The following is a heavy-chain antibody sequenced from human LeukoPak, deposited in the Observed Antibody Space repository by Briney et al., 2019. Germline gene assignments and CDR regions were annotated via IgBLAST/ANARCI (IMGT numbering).Heavy chain of an antibody. CDR1: GGSISSYY. CDR2: IYYSGST. CDR3: ARSVGSWSPKGSSGVPWYFDL. V-gene: IGHV4-59*01. D-gene: IGHD6-13*01. Sequence: SETLSLTCTVSGGSISSYYWSWIRQPPGKGLEWIAYIYYSGSTNYNPSLKSRVTISVDTSENQFSLNLSSVTAADTAMYYCARSVGSWSPKGSSGVPWYFDLWGRGTLVTVSS. J-gene: IGHJ2*01.